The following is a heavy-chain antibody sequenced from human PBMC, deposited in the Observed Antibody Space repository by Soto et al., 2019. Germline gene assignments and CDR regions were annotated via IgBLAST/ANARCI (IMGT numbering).Heavy chain of an antibody. Sequence: ASETLSLTCTVSGGSISSYYWSWIRQPPGKGLEWIGYIYYSGSTNYNPSLKSRVTISVDTSKNQFSLKLSSVTAADTAVYYCARTAAAVAWFDPWGQGTRVTVSS. CDR3: ARTAAAVAWFDP. J-gene: IGHJ5*02. D-gene: IGHD6-13*01. CDR2: IYYSGST. CDR1: GGSISSYY. V-gene: IGHV4-59*01.